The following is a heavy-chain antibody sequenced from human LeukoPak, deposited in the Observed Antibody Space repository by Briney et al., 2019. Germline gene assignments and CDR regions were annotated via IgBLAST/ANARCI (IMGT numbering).Heavy chain of an antibody. J-gene: IGHJ6*03. D-gene: IGHD2-2*01. CDR2: IRYDGSNK. CDR1: GFTFSSYG. Sequence: GGSLRLSCAASGFTFSSYGMHWVRQAPGKGLEWVAFIRYDGSNKYYAGSVKGRFTISRDNSKNTLYLQMNSLRAEDTAVCYCAKDVYQLQYYYYMDVWGKGTTVTVSS. CDR3: AKDVYQLQYYYYMDV. V-gene: IGHV3-30*02.